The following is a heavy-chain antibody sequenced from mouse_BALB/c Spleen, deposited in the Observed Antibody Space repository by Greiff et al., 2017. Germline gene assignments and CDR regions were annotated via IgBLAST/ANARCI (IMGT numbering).Heavy chain of an antibody. J-gene: IGHJ4*01. V-gene: IGHV5-4*02. CDR1: GFTFSDYY. Sequence: EVQLVESGGGLVKPGGSLKLSCAASGFTFSDYYMYWVRQTPEKRLEWVATISDGGSYTYYPDSVKGRFTISRDNAKNNLYLQMSSLKSEDTAMYYCAREDGYYAMDYWGQGTSVTVSS. D-gene: IGHD2-3*01. CDR3: AREDGYYAMDY. CDR2: ISDGGSYT.